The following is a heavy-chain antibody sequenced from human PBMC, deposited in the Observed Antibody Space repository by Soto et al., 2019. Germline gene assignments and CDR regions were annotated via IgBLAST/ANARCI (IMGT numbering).Heavy chain of an antibody. Sequence: GGSLRLSCAASGFTFSSYAMHWVRQAPGKGLEWVAVISYDGSNKYYADSVKGRFTISRDNSKNTLYLQMNSLRAEDTAVYYCARGKFPAVYDFWSGSTQGYYYGMDVWGQGTTVTVSS. CDR2: ISYDGSNK. V-gene: IGHV3-30-3*01. CDR3: ARGKFPAVYDFWSGSTQGYYYGMDV. D-gene: IGHD3-3*01. CDR1: GFTFSSYA. J-gene: IGHJ6*02.